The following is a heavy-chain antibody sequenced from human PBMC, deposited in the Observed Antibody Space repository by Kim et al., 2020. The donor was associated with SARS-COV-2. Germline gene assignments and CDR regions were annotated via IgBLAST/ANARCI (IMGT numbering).Heavy chain of an antibody. D-gene: IGHD3-22*01. J-gene: IGHJ4*01. CDR2: ISSNSGHT. CDR3: APYYDSNSYRGLWD. V-gene: IGHV1-18*01. Sequence: ASVKVSCKASGYSFSNYGLVWARQATGQGLEWMGWISSNSGHTKYAQNVQGSVTLATDTSTNTGYMESSRLRSDDTAVYYCAPYYDSNSYRGLWDWGQGTPVTVSS. CDR1: GYSFSNYG.